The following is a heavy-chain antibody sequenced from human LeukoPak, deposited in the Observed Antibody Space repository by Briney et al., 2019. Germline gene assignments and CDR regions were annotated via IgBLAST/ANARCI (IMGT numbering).Heavy chain of an antibody. J-gene: IGHJ3*02. D-gene: IGHD2-2*01. V-gene: IGHV3-7*01. Sequence: GGSLRLSCAASGFTFSSYAMSWVRQAPGKGLEWVANIKQDGSEKYYVDSVKGRFTISRDNAKNSLYLQMNSLRAEDTAVYYCARVREYGGGAFDIWGQGTMVTVSS. CDR3: ARVREYGGGAFDI. CDR2: IKQDGSEK. CDR1: GFTFSSYA.